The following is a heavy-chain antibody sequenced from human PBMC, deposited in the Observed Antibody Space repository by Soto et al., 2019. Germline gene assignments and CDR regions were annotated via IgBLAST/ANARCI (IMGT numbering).Heavy chain of an antibody. V-gene: IGHV3-7*01. D-gene: IGHD2-21*01. CDR2: IKQDGSLK. Sequence: HPGGSLRLSCVASEFTFSSYWMTWVRQAPGKGLEWVANIKQDGSLKFYVDSVKGRFAVSRDNAANSVFLQMDSLRVEDTAVYYCARGLTAHAYWGQGTLVTVSS. J-gene: IGHJ4*02. CDR1: EFTFSSYW. CDR3: ARGLTAHAY.